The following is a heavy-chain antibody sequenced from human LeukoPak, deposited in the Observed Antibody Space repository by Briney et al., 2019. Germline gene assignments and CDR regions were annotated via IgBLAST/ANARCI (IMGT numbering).Heavy chain of an antibody. D-gene: IGHD3-22*01. V-gene: IGHV1-2*02. Sequence: ASVKVSCKASGYTFTGYYMHWVRQAPGQGLEWMGWINPNSGGTNYAQKFQGRVTMTRDTSISTAYMELSRLRSDDTAVYYCARRGYYYDSSGYPTLFDYWGQGTLVTVSS. CDR2: INPNSGGT. CDR3: ARRGYYYDSSGYPTLFDY. CDR1: GYTFTGYY. J-gene: IGHJ4*02.